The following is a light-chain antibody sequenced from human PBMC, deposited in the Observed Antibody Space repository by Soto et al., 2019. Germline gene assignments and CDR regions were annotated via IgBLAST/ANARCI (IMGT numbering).Light chain of an antibody. CDR3: QEHKTYSMYT. CDR2: EAS. Sequence: DIQMTQSPSTLSASVGDRVTITCRASQSIGRWLAWYQQKPGTAPKLLIYEASALHTGVPSRFSGSGSGTEFTLTVSSLQPADFATYFCQEHKTYSMYTFGQGTKLEIK. CDR1: QSIGRW. V-gene: IGKV1-5*03. J-gene: IGKJ2*01.